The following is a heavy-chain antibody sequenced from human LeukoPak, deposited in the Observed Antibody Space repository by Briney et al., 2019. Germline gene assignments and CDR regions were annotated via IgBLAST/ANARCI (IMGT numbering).Heavy chain of an antibody. CDR3: ARGVYDFWSGYHLDY. CDR2: ISSSSSTI. J-gene: IGHJ4*02. Sequence: GGSLRLSCAASGFTFSSYSMNWVRQAPGKGLEWVSYISSSSSTIYYADSVKGRFTISRDNAKNSLYLQMNSLRAEDTAVYYCARGVYDFWSGYHLDYWGQGTLVTVSS. V-gene: IGHV3-48*01. CDR1: GFTFSSYS. D-gene: IGHD3-3*01.